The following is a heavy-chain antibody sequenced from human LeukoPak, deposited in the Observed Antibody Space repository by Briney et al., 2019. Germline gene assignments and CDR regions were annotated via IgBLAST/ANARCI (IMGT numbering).Heavy chain of an antibody. CDR2: MNPNSGNT. Sequence: ASVKVSCKASGYTSTSYEINWVRQASGQGLEWMGWMNPNSGNTGFEPKFRGRVTMTRNTSITTAYMELSSLKSDDTAVYYCARGGGDGYNFQYWGQGTLVTVSS. J-gene: IGHJ1*01. D-gene: IGHD5-24*01. CDR3: ARGGGDGYNFQY. V-gene: IGHV1-8*01. CDR1: GYTSTSYE.